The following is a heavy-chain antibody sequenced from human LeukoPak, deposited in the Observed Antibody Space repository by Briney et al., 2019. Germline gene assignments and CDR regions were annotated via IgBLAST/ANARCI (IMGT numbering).Heavy chain of an antibody. J-gene: IGHJ6*03. CDR3: AKGFRSGWYYYMDV. Sequence: PGGSLRLSCAASGFTFSSYAMSWVRQAPGKGLEWVSAISGSGGSTYYADSVKGRFTISRDNSKNTLYLQMNSLRAEDTAVYYCAKGFRSGWYYYMDVWGEGTTVTVSS. CDR1: GFTFSSYA. V-gene: IGHV3-23*01. D-gene: IGHD6-19*01. CDR2: ISGSGGST.